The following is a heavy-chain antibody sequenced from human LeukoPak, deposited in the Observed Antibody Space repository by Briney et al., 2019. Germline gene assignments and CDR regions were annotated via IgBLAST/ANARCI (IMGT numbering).Heavy chain of an antibody. J-gene: IGHJ6*03. V-gene: IGHV4-61*01. CDR1: GGSISSSSYY. CDR3: ARDLRGRVTAIGYGPNEYYYYMDV. CDR2: IYYSGST. D-gene: IGHD4/OR15-4a*01. Sequence: PSETLSLTCTVSGGSISSSSYYWGWIRQPPGKGLEWIGYIYYSGSTNYNPSLKSRVIISVDTSKNQFSLKLSSVTAADTAVYYCARDLRGRVTAIGYGPNEYYYYMDVWGKGTTVTVSS.